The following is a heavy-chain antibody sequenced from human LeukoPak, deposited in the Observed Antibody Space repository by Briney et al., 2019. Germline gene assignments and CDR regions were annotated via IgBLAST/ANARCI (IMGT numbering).Heavy chain of an antibody. V-gene: IGHV4-39*07. D-gene: IGHD1-26*01. Sequence: PSETLSLTCSVSDGSINSDTYYWGWIRQPPGKGLEWIASIYSGGNTFYNPSLKSRVTISIDTSKKQFSFKLTSVTAADTAVYYCARDQRSLFDVWGQGSLVTVPS. J-gene: IGHJ4*02. CDR2: IYSGGNT. CDR1: DGSINSDTYY. CDR3: ARDQRSLFDV.